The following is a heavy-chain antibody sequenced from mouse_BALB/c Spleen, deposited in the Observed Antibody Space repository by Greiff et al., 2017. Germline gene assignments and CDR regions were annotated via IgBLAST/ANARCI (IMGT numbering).Heavy chain of an antibody. D-gene: IGHD2-4*01. CDR2: ISCYNGAT. V-gene: IGHV1S34*01. J-gene: IGHJ4*01. Sequence: LVKTGASVKISCKASGYSFTGYYMHWVKQSHGKSLEWIGYISCYNGATSYNQKFKGKATFTVDTSSSTAYMQFNSLTSEDSAVYYCARFGDYEGDYYAMDYWGQGTSVTVSS. CDR1: GYSFTGYY. CDR3: ARFGDYEGDYYAMDY.